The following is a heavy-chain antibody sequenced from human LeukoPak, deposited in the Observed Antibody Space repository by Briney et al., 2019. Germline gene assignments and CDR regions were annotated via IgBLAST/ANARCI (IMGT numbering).Heavy chain of an antibody. D-gene: IGHD2-8*02. CDR3: ASLVLNAFDS. V-gene: IGHV4-59*01. CDR2: IYYSGST. J-gene: IGHJ3*02. Sequence: PSETLSLTCTVSGGSISSYYWSWIRQPPGKGLEWIGYIYYSGSTNYNPSLKSRVTISVDTSKNQLSLKLSSVTAADTALYYCASLVLNAFDSWGQGTMVTVSS. CDR1: GGSISSYY.